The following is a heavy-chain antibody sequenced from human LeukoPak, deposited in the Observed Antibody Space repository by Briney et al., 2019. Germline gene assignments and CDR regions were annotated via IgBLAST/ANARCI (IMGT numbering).Heavy chain of an antibody. V-gene: IGHV3-30*04. Sequence: GGSLRLSCAASGFTFSSYAMSWVRQAPGKGLEWVAVISYDGSNKYYAVSVKGRFTISRDNSKNTLFLQMNSLRAEDTAVYYCARGGSYPHYYFDSWGQGTLVTVSS. CDR1: GFTFSSYA. CDR2: ISYDGSNK. CDR3: ARGGSYPHYYFDS. J-gene: IGHJ4*02. D-gene: IGHD1-26*01.